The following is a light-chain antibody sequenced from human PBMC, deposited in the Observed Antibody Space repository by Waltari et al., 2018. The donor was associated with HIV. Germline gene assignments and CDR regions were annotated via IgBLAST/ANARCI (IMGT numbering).Light chain of an antibody. CDR2: SHN. J-gene: IGLJ1*01. V-gene: IGLV1-44*01. CDR1: SSNIGSNT. Sequence: QSVLTQPPSASTTPGQRVTIPCSGSSSNIGSNTVNWYEQLPGAAPKLLIFSHNQRPSGVPGRFSGSKSGTSASLAISGLHSDDEADYYCATWDDSLKGYVFGTGTKVTVL. CDR3: ATWDDSLKGYV.